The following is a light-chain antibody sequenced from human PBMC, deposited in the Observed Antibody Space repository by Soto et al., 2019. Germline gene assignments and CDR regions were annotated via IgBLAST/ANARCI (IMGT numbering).Light chain of an antibody. CDR2: DAS. V-gene: IGKV1-5*01. CDR1: QSITTW. J-gene: IGKJ1*01. CDR3: QQYNNWPPWT. Sequence: DIQMTQSPSTLSASVGDRVTITCRASQSITTWLAWYQQKPGKAPKLLIYDASSLESGVPSRFSGSASGTEFTLTISSLQSEDFAVYYCQQYNNWPPWTFGQGTKVDIK.